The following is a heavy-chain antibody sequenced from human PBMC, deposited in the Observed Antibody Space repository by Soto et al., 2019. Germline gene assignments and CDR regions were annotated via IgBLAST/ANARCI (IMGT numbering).Heavy chain of an antibody. Sequence: SVKVSCEASGYSFTDYHIRWVRQAPVQGLEWLGRINPKSGGTSTAQKFQGWVTMTTDTSISTASMELTRLTSDDTAIYYCARGDSTDCSNGVCSFFYNHDMDVWGQGTTVTVS. CDR3: ARGDSTDCSNGVCSFFYNHDMDV. V-gene: IGHV1-2*04. D-gene: IGHD2-8*01. CDR2: INPKSGGT. CDR1: GYSFTDYH. J-gene: IGHJ6*02.